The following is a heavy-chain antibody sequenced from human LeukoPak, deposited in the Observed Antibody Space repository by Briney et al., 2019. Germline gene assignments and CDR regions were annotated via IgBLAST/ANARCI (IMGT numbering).Heavy chain of an antibody. D-gene: IGHD5-12*01. Sequence: GRSLRLSCAASGFTFDDYAMHWVRQAPGKGLEWVLGISWNSGSIGYADSVKGRFTISRDNAKNSLYLQMNSLRAEDTALYYCAKVATIRKGLDAFDIWGQGTMVTVSS. CDR2: ISWNSGSI. CDR3: AKVATIRKGLDAFDI. CDR1: GFTFDDYA. V-gene: IGHV3-9*01. J-gene: IGHJ3*02.